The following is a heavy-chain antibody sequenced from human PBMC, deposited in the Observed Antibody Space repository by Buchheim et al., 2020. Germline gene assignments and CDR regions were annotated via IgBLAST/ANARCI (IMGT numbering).Heavy chain of an antibody. CDR2: INPSGGST. CDR3: ARPITMIVVSKNPRPINGMDV. Sequence: QVQLVQSGAEVKKPGASVKVSCKASGYTFTSYYMHWVRQAPGQGLEWMGIINPSGGSTSYAQKFQGRVTMTRDTSTSTVYMELSSLRSEDTAVYYCARPITMIVVSKNPRPINGMDVWGQGTT. CDR1: GYTFTSYY. J-gene: IGHJ6*02. V-gene: IGHV1-46*01. D-gene: IGHD3-22*01.